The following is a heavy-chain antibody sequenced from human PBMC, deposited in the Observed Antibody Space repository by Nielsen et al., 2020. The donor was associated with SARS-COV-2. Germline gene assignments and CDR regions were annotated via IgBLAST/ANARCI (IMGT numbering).Heavy chain of an antibody. Sequence: VESLKISCVASGYTFTRHWIGWVRQMPGKGLEWMGSIYPRDSDTRYSPSFRDPVTISADKSTYTAYLQWSSLKASDTAIYYCARLDTPVVRGSPSYFDVWGQGTLVTVSS. V-gene: IGHV5-51*01. CDR1: GYTFTRHW. D-gene: IGHD3-10*01. J-gene: IGHJ4*02. CDR3: ARLDTPVVRGSPSYFDV. CDR2: IYPRDSDT.